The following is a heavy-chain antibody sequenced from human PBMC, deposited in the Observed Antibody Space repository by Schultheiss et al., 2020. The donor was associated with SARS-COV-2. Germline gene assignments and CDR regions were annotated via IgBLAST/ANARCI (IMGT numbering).Heavy chain of an antibody. CDR3: ARGFSGSYYYGMDV. J-gene: IGHJ6*02. Sequence: GGSLRLSCAASGFTFSSYAMSWVRQAPGKGLEWVAVISYDGSNKYYADSVKGRFTISRDNSKNTLYLQMNSLRAEDTAVYYCARGFSGSYYYGMDVWGQGTTVTVSS. CDR1: GFTFSSYA. V-gene: IGHV3-30-3*01. D-gene: IGHD1-26*01. CDR2: ISYDGSNK.